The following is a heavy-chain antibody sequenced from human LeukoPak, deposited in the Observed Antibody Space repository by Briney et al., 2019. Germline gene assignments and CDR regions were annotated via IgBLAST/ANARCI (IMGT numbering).Heavy chain of an antibody. CDR1: GGSISSYY. D-gene: IGHD6-19*01. CDR2: FHYSGST. J-gene: IGHJ4*02. V-gene: IGHV4-59*08. Sequence: SETLSLTCTVSGGSISSYYWNWIRQPPGEGLEWIGYFHYSGSTNYNPSLKSRVTISVDTSKNQFSLKLSSVTAADTAVYYCARHEDSSGWCFDYWGQGTLVTVSS. CDR3: ARHEDSSGWCFDY.